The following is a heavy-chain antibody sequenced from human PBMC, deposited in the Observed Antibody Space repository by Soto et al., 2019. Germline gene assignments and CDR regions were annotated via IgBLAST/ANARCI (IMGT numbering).Heavy chain of an antibody. J-gene: IGHJ6*02. CDR1: GGTFSSYA. Sequence: GASVKVSCEASGGTFSSYAISWVRQAPGQGLEWMGGIIPIFGTANYAQKFQGRVTITADESTSTAYMELSSLRSEDTAVYYCARDSRPKDYYYGMDVWGQGTTVTVSS. CDR3: ARDSRPKDYYYGMDV. V-gene: IGHV1-69*13. CDR2: IIPIFGTA.